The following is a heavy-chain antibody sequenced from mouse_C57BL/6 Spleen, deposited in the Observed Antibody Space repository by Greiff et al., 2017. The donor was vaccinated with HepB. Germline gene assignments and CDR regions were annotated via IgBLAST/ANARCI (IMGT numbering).Heavy chain of an antibody. CDR3: ARDYDGY. Sequence: VQLQQPGAELVKPGASVKMSCKASGYTFTSYWITWVKQRPGQGLEWIGDIYPGSGSTNYNEKFKSKSTLTVDTSSSTAYMQHSSLTAEDSAVYYCARDYDGYWGQGTTLTVSS. CDR2: IYPGSGST. V-gene: IGHV1-55*01. J-gene: IGHJ2*01. D-gene: IGHD2-4*01. CDR1: GYTFTSYW.